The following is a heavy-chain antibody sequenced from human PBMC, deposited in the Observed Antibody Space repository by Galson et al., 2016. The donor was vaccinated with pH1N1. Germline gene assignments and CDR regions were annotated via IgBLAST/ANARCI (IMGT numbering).Heavy chain of an antibody. J-gene: IGHJ4*02. CDR2: MNSDGITT. V-gene: IGHV3-74*01. CDR3: ARGNMGLDY. CDR1: GFTFSKHW. D-gene: IGHD2/OR15-2a*01. Sequence: SLRLSCAASGFTFSKHWMHWVRQVHGKGLVWLSHMNSDGITTNYAGSGKGRFTISTDNAKNTLSRQMNSLGVQEAAVYYCARGNMGLDYWGQGILVTVSS.